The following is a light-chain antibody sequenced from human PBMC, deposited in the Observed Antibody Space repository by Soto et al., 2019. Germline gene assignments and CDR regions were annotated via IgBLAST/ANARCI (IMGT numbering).Light chain of an antibody. CDR3: QQSYSTPWT. CDR2: AAS. J-gene: IGKJ1*01. Sequence: DIQMTQSPSSLSASVGDRVTITCRASQSISSYLNWYQQNPGKAPKLLIYAASSLQSGVPSRFSGSGSGTDVTLTISSLQPEDFATYYCQQSYSTPWTCGQGTKVEIK. CDR1: QSISSY. V-gene: IGKV1-39*01.